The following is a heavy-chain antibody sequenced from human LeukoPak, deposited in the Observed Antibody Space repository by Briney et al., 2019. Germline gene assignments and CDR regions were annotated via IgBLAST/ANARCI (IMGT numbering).Heavy chain of an antibody. Sequence: GGSLRLSCAASGFTFSSYGMHWVRQAPGKGLEWVAVISYDGSNKYYADSVKGRFTISRDNSKSTLYLQMNSLRAEDTAVYYCAKDSGGDGYYPPEAFDIWGQGTMVTVSS. J-gene: IGHJ3*02. CDR3: AKDSGGDGYYPPEAFDI. V-gene: IGHV3-30*18. CDR2: ISYDGSNK. D-gene: IGHD3-22*01. CDR1: GFTFSSYG.